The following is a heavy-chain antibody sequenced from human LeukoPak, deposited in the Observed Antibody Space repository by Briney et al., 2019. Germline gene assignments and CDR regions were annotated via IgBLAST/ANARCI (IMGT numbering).Heavy chain of an antibody. CDR3: ARLSGIYCDRGSCFNCFDS. D-gene: IGHD2-15*01. Sequence: PSETLSLTCAVSDYSISSGYYWGWIRQPPGKGLEWIGNIYHGGNTYYNPSLKNRVTLSVDTSKNQFSLRLTSVTAADTAVYYCARLSGIYCDRGSCFNCFDSWGQGTLVTVSS. J-gene: IGHJ5*01. V-gene: IGHV4-38-2*01. CDR2: IYHGGNT. CDR1: DYSISSGYY.